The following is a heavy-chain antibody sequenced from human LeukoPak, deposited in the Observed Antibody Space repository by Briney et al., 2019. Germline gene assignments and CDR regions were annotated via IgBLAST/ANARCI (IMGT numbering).Heavy chain of an antibody. V-gene: IGHV3-21*01. CDR2: ISSSGSYM. Sequence: SGESLRLSCAASGFTFSSYSLNWVRQAPGKGLEWVSSISSSGSYMYYADSVKGRFTISRDNAKNSLYLQMSSLRAEDTAVYYCARAKTTVVTPGAFDIWGQGTMVTVSS. D-gene: IGHD4-23*01. CDR3: ARAKTTVVTPGAFDI. CDR1: GFTFSSYS. J-gene: IGHJ3*02.